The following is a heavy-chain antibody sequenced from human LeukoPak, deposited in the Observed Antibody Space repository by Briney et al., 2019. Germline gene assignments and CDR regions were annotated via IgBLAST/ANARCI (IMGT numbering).Heavy chain of an antibody. V-gene: IGHV3-21*01. J-gene: IGHJ4*02. CDR3: ASISSGWYWDY. CDR2: ISSSSSYI. Sequence: GGSLRLSCAASGFTFSSYSMNWVRQAPGKGLEWVSSISSSSSYIYYADSVKGRFTISRDNAKNSLYLQMNSLRAEDTAVSHCASISSGWYWDYWGQGTLVTVSS. CDR1: GFTFSSYS. D-gene: IGHD6-19*01.